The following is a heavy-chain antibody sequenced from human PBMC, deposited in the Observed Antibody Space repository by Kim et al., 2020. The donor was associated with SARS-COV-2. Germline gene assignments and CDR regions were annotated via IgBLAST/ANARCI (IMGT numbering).Heavy chain of an antibody. Sequence: GGSLRLSCAASGFTFSSYEMNWVRQAPGKGLEWVSYISSSGSTIYYADSVKGRFTISRDNAKNSLYLQMNSLRAEDTAVYYCATIIAARLFYYYYYGMDVWGQGTTVTVSS. CDR1: GFTFSSYE. CDR3: ATIIAARLFYYYYYGMDV. D-gene: IGHD6-6*01. V-gene: IGHV3-48*03. CDR2: ISSSGSTI. J-gene: IGHJ6*02.